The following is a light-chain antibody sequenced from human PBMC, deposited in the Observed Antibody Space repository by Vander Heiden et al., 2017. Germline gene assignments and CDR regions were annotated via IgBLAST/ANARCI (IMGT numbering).Light chain of an antibody. CDR1: NIGSKS. CDR3: QVWDSSTDHLI. J-gene: IGLJ2*01. CDR2: DDG. Sequence: SYVLPQPPSVSVAPGQTARITCGGNNIGSKSVHWYQQKPGQAPVLVVYDDGDRPSGIPERFSGSNSGNPATLAISRVEAGDEADYYCQVWDSSTDHLIFGGGTKLTVL. V-gene: IGLV3-21*02.